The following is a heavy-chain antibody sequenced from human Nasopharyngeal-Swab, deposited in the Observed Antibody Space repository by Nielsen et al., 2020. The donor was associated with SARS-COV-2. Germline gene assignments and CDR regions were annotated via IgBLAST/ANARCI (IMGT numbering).Heavy chain of an antibody. V-gene: IGHV3-11*01. D-gene: IGHD3-22*01. CDR1: GFTFSDYY. J-gene: IGHJ4*02. Sequence: GESLKISCAASGFTFSDYYMSWIRQAPGKGLEWVSYISSSGSTIYYADSVKGRFTISRDNAKNSLYLQMNSLRAEDTAVYYCAISCGYYYPGFDYWGQGTLVTVSS. CDR2: ISSSGSTI. CDR3: AISCGYYYPGFDY.